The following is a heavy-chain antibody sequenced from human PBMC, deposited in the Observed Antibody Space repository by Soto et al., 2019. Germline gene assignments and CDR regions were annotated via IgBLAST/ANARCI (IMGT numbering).Heavy chain of an antibody. J-gene: IGHJ5*01. Sequence: SETLSLTCTVSGGSISNYYWTWIRQPAGKGLEWIGRIYTSGSTNYNPSLKSRVTLSVDTSKNQFSLKLSSVTAAATALYYCARQTTYSSSWFDYWGHGTLVTVSS. CDR1: GGSISNYY. V-gene: IGHV4-4*07. CDR2: IYTSGST. CDR3: ARQTTYSSSWFDY. D-gene: IGHD2-2*01.